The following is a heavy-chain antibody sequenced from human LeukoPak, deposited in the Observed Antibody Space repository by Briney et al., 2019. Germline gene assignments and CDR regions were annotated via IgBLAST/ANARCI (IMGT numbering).Heavy chain of an antibody. CDR1: GFTFSSYS. CDR3: ARLGIVGAVFDY. J-gene: IGHJ4*02. D-gene: IGHD1-26*01. CDR2: ISSSSSYI. V-gene: IGHV3-21*01. Sequence: NPGGSLRLSCAASGFTFSSYSMNWVRQAPGKGLEWVSSISSSSSYIYYADSVKGRFTISRDNAKNSLYLQMNSLRAEDTAVYYCARLGIVGAVFDYWGQGTLVTVSS.